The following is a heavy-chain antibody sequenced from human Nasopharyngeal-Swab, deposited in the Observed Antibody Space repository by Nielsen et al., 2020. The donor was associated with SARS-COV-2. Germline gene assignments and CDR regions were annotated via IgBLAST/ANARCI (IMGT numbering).Heavy chain of an antibody. CDR2: INAGNGNT. Sequence: ASVQVSCKASGYTFTSYAMHWVRQAPGQRLEWMGWINAGNGNTKYSPKFQGRVTITRDTSASTAYMVLSSLRSEDTAVYYCSRAIWLAMALYGMDVWGQGTTVTVSS. CDR1: GYTFTSYA. V-gene: IGHV1-3*01. J-gene: IGHJ6*02. CDR3: SRAIWLAMALYGMDV. D-gene: IGHD5-18*01.